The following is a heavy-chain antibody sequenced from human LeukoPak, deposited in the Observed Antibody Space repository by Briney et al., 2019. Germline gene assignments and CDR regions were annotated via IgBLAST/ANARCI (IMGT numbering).Heavy chain of an antibody. V-gene: IGHV3-48*04. Sequence: GGSLRLSCAASGFTFSSYSMNWVRQAPGKGLEWVSYISSSSSTIYYADSVKGRFTISRDNAKNSLYLQMNSQRAEDTAVYYCARGRIPRAFDIWGQGTMVTVSS. CDR3: ARGRIPRAFDI. CDR2: ISSSSSTI. CDR1: GFTFSSYS. D-gene: IGHD5-18*01. J-gene: IGHJ3*02.